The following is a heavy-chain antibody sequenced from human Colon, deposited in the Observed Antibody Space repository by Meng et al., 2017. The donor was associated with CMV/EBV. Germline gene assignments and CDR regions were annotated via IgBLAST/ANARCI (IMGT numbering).Heavy chain of an antibody. D-gene: IGHD3-10*01. Sequence: GESLKISCVASGFSFSNFWMSWVRQAPGKGLEWVANIKEDGSEQFYADSVKGRFPISRDNAKNSLYLQMNSLRAGDTALYYCGKNRVESWGQGTLVTVSS. CDR3: GKNRVES. J-gene: IGHJ4*02. CDR1: GFSFSNFW. V-gene: IGHV3-7*01. CDR2: IKEDGSEQ.